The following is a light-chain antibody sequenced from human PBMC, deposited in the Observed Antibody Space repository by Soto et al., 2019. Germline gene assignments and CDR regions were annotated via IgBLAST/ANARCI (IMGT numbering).Light chain of an antibody. V-gene: IGKV3-15*01. Sequence: IVMTHSPATLPVSPGEIVTLSCRARQSVGSNLAWYKQTPGQAHRVVIYDESNRATVIKDRFSGSGSGTESTLTIRRLQSADLAVYSCQQHAPWPLTFRGGTRLEIK. CDR2: DES. CDR3: QQHAPWPLT. J-gene: IGKJ5*01. CDR1: QSVGSN.